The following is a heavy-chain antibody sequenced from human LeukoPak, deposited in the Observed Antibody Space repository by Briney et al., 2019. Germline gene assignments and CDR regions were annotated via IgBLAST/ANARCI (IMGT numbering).Heavy chain of an antibody. CDR1: GFTFSSYW. CDR2: INSDGIST. D-gene: IGHD1-26*01. CDR3: ARDKWELANDY. V-gene: IGHV3-74*01. Sequence: GSLRLSCAASGFTFSSYWMHWVRQAPGRGLVWVSRINSDGISTSYADSVKGRFTISRDNAKNTLYLQMNSLRAEDTAVYYCARDKWELANDYWGQGTLVTVSS. J-gene: IGHJ4*02.